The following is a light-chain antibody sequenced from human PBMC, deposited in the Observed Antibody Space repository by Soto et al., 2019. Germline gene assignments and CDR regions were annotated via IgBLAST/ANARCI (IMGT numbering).Light chain of an antibody. J-gene: IGKJ5*01. V-gene: IGKV3-11*01. CDR1: QSVKDY. Sequence: EIVLTQSPATLSLSPGERATLSCRASQSVKDYLAWYQQKPGQAPRLLIYDTSDRASGIPARFSGSGSGTDFTLTISSLEPEDFAVYYCQLSQQRSDWPPITFGQGTRLEIK. CDR2: DTS. CDR3: QLSQQRSDWPPIT.